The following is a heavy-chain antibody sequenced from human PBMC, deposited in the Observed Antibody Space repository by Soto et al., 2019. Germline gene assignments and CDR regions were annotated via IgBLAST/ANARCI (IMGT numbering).Heavy chain of an antibody. Sequence: ASVKVACKASGYTFTSYSMSWLRQAPGQGLEWMGVINPSGGSTTYAQKLQGRVTMTRDTSTSTVYMELSSLRSEDPAVYSCATLSVFCSGNADAAMREGDVFDFWGHGTMAT. CDR2: INPSGGST. CDR1: GYTFTSYS. V-gene: IGHV1-46*04. CDR3: ATLSVFCSGNADAAMREGDVFDF. D-gene: IGHD3-3*01. J-gene: IGHJ3*01.